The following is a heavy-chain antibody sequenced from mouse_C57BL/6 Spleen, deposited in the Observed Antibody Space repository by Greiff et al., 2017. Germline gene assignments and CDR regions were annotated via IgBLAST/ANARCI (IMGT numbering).Heavy chain of an antibody. CDR1: GYTFTSYW. V-gene: IGHV1-69*01. CDR3: ARSTTVVPDY. CDR2: IDPSDSYT. D-gene: IGHD1-1*01. J-gene: IGHJ2*01. Sequence: VQLHQPGAELVMPGASVKLSCKASGYTFTSYWMHWVKQRPGQGLEWIGEIDPSDSYTNYNQKFKGKSTLTVDKSSSTAYMQRSSLTSEDSAVFYCARSTTVVPDYWGQGTTLTVSS.